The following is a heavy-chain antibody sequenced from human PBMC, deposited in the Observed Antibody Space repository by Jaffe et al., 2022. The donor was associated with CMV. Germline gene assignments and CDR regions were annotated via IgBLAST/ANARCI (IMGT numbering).Heavy chain of an antibody. Sequence: EVQLVESGGGLVQPGGSLRLSCAASEFNFGTYWMHWVRQTPGKGLVWVSRINSDGSSTTYADAVKGRFTISRDNAKKTLYLQMNSLRAEDTAVYFCAREPTTSGRYGFDSWGQGTLVSVSS. J-gene: IGHJ4*02. D-gene: IGHD6-19*01. CDR1: EFNFGTYW. V-gene: IGHV3-74*01. CDR3: AREPTTSGRYGFDS. CDR2: INSDGSST.